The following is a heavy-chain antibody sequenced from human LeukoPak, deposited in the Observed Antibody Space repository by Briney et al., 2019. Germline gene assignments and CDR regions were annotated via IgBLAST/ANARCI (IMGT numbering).Heavy chain of an antibody. CDR2: INHSGST. V-gene: IGHV4-34*01. Sequence: SETLSLTCAVYGGSFSGYYWSWIRQPPGKGLEWIGEINHSGSTNYNPSLKSRVTISVDTSKNQFSLKLSSVTAADTAVYYCAGTYSSGSSPDYWGQGTLVTVSS. J-gene: IGHJ4*02. D-gene: IGHD6-19*01. CDR3: AGTYSSGSSPDY. CDR1: GGSFSGYY.